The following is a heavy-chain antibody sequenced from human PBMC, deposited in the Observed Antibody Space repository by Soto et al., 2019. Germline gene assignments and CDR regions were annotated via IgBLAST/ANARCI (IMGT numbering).Heavy chain of an antibody. CDR1: GGTFSSYA. J-gene: IGHJ5*02. D-gene: IGHD3-10*01. Sequence: ASVKVSCKASGGTFSSYAISWVRQAPGKGLEWMGGFDPEDGETIYAQKFQGRVTMTEDTSTDTAYMELSSLRSEDTAVYYCATDLLYGSGSYYPLPFDPWGQGTLVTVSS. CDR2: FDPEDGET. CDR3: ATDLLYGSGSYYPLPFDP. V-gene: IGHV1-24*01.